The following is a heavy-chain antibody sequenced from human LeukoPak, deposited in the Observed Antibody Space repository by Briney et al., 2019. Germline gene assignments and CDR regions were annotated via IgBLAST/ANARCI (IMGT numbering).Heavy chain of an antibody. CDR3: ARDRATTYFDY. D-gene: IGHD1-1*01. J-gene: IGHJ4*02. V-gene: IGHV3-33*01. Sequence: AGGSLRLSGAASGFTFSSYGMHWVRQAPGKGLEWVAFIWYDGSNQCYADSVKGRLTISRDNSKNTMYLQMNSLRAEDTAVYYCARDRATTYFDYWGQGTLVTVSS. CDR1: GFTFSSYG. CDR2: IWYDGSNQ.